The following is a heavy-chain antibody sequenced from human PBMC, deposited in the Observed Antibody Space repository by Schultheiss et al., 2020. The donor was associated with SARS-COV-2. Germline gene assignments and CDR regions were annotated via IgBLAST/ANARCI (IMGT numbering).Heavy chain of an antibody. D-gene: IGHD2/OR15-2a*01. Sequence: GGSLRLSCAASGFTFSSYSMNWVRQAPGKGLEWVASIFYDGSYKYYADSVKGRFTISRDNSKNTLHLQMNSLRVEDTAVYYCARGRTTARGMDVWGQGTTVTVSS. CDR1: GFTFSSYS. CDR2: IFYDGSYK. CDR3: ARGRTTARGMDV. J-gene: IGHJ6*02. V-gene: IGHV3-33*08.